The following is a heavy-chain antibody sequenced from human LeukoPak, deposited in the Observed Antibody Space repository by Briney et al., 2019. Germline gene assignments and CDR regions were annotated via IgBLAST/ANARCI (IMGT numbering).Heavy chain of an antibody. CDR2: IGGSGGGT. V-gene: IGHV3-23*01. CDR3: ARRSGIAVAGAFDY. Sequence: GGSLRLSCAASGFTFSTYGMSWVRQAPGKGLEWVSAIGGSGGGTYYADSVKGRFTISRDNSKNTLYLQMNSLRAEDTAVYYCARRSGIAVAGAFDYWGQGTLVTVSS. D-gene: IGHD6-19*01. CDR1: GFTFSTYG. J-gene: IGHJ4*02.